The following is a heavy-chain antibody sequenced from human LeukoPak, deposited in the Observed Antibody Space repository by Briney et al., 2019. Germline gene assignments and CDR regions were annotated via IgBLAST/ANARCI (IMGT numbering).Heavy chain of an antibody. Sequence: PGGSLRLSCAASGFTFSSYSMNWVRQAPGKGLEWVSSISSSSSYIYYADSVKGRFTNSRDNAKNSLYLQMNSLRAEDTAVYYCARDDRGLSSGGSYGMDVWGQGTTVTVSS. CDR3: ARDDRGLSSGGSYGMDV. V-gene: IGHV3-21*01. CDR1: GFTFSSYS. D-gene: IGHD2-15*01. J-gene: IGHJ6*02. CDR2: ISSSSSYI.